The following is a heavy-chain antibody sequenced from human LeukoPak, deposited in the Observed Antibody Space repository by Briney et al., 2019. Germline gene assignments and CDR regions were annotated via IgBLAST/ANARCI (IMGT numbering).Heavy chain of an antibody. Sequence: SETLSLTCTVSGGSISSYYWSWIRQPPGKGLEWIGYIYYSGSTNYNPSLKSRVTISVDTSKNQFSLKLSSVTAADTAVYYCARGIVVVPAARGYYFDYWGQGTLVTVSS. D-gene: IGHD2-2*01. CDR1: GGSISSYY. J-gene: IGHJ4*02. V-gene: IGHV4-59*01. CDR3: ARGIVVVPAARGYYFDY. CDR2: IYYSGST.